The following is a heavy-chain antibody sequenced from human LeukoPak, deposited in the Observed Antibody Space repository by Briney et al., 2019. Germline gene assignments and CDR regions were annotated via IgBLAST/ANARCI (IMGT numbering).Heavy chain of an antibody. CDR3: AKHSHRHYHYYYMDV. J-gene: IGHJ6*03. Sequence: GGSLRLSCAASAFTFSNYALTWVRQTPGKGLEWVSSITGSDGNTQYADSVKGRFTISRDNSKNTLYPQMNSLRAEDTAIYFCAKHSHRHYHYYYMDVWGTGTTVTVFS. D-gene: IGHD1-26*01. CDR2: ITGSDGNT. CDR1: AFTFSNYA. V-gene: IGHV3-23*01.